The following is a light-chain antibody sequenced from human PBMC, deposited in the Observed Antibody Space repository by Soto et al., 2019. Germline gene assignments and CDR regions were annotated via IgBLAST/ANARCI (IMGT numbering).Light chain of an antibody. V-gene: IGKV1-5*01. J-gene: IGKJ1*01. CDR3: QQYNSYSSWT. CDR1: QSISSW. CDR2: DAS. Sequence: DIQMTQSPSTLSASVGDRVTITCRASQSISSWLAWYQQKPGKAPKLLIYDASSLESGVPSRFSGSGSGTEFTLTISSLQPDDFATYYCQQYNSYSSWTFGQGTRWIS.